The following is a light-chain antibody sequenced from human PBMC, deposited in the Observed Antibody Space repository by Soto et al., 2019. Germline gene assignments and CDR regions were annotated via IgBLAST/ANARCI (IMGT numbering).Light chain of an antibody. Sequence: EIVLTQSPATLSLSPGERATLSCRASQSVTYYLNWYQQKPGQAPRLLIYDASNRATGIPARFSGSGSGTDFTLTISSLEPEDFAVYYCLQRSNLWTFGQGTKVEI. CDR2: DAS. V-gene: IGKV3-11*01. J-gene: IGKJ1*01. CDR3: LQRSNLWT. CDR1: QSVTYY.